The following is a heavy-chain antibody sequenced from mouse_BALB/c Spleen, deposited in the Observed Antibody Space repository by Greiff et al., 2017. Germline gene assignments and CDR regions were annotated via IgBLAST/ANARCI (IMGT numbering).Heavy chain of an antibody. Sequence: VQLQESGAELVRPGSSVKISCKASGYAFSSYWMNWVKQRPGQGLEWIGQIYPGDGDTNYNGKFKGKATLTADKSSSTAYMQLSSLTSEDSAVYFCARGDEYRYWGQGTTLTVSS. D-gene: IGHD5-1*01. CDR1: GYAFSSYW. CDR2: IYPGDGDT. J-gene: IGHJ2*01. CDR3: ARGDEYRY. V-gene: IGHV1-80*01.